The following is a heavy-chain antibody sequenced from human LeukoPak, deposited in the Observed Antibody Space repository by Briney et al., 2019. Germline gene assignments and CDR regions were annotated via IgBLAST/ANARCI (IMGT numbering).Heavy chain of an antibody. CDR1: GGSINSYY. CDR3: ARAIVVPRTVHNWFDP. D-gene: IGHD3-22*01. Sequence: SETLSLTCTVSGGSINSYYWSWIRQPPGKGLEWIAYIYYSGSTSYDPSLKSRVTISVDTSKNQFSLKLNSVTAADTAVYYCARAIVVPRTVHNWFDPWGQGTLVTVSS. J-gene: IGHJ5*02. CDR2: IYYSGST. V-gene: IGHV4-59*01.